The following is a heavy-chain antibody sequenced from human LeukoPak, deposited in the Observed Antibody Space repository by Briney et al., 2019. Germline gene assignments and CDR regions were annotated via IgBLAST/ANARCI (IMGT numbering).Heavy chain of an antibody. CDR3: AKDFEYHRFDY. V-gene: IGHV3-53*01. Sequence: PGGSLRLSCAASGFTVSSSPINWVRQAPGRGLEWVSVIYSGGNTFYADSVKGRFTISRDNSKNTLYLQMNSLRAEDTAVYYCAKDFEYHRFDYWGQGTLVTVSS. CDR1: GFTVSSSP. CDR2: IYSGGNT. D-gene: IGHD2-2*01. J-gene: IGHJ4*02.